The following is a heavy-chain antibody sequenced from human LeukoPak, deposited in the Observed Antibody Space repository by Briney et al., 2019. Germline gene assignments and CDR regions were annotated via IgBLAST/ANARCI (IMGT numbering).Heavy chain of an antibody. CDR1: GFTFSTYA. V-gene: IGHV3-23*01. D-gene: IGHD2-8*01. Sequence: GGSLRLSCTASGFTFSTYAMNWVRQAPGKGLEWVSGISGGGTGTYYADSVKGRFTISRDNSKNTLYLQMNSLRAEDTAVYYCAKSESLYASFDYWGQGTLATVSS. CDR3: AKSESLYASFDY. CDR2: ISGGGTGT. J-gene: IGHJ4*02.